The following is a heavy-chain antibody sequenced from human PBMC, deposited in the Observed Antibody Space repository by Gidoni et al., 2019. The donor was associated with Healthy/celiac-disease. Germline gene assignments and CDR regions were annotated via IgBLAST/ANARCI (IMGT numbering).Heavy chain of an antibody. CDR1: GGSISSYY. J-gene: IGHJ5*02. CDR3: ARRQQYNWFDP. CDR2: IYYSGST. Sequence: QVQLQESGPGLVKPSETLSLTCTVSGGSISSYYWSWIRQPPGKGLEWIGYIYYSGSTNYNPSLKSRVTISVDTSKNQFSLKLSSVTAADTAVYYCARRQQYNWFDPWGQGTLVTVSS. D-gene: IGHD6-13*01. V-gene: IGHV4-59*01.